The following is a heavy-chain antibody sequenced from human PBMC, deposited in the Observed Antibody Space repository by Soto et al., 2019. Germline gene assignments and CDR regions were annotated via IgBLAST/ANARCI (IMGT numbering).Heavy chain of an antibody. V-gene: IGHV1-18*01. CDR1: GYTFTNYG. CDR3: ARDRVEYYDILTGYYFDY. J-gene: IGHJ4*01. CDR2: ISAYNGNT. D-gene: IGHD3-9*01. Sequence: ASVKVSCKASGYTFTNYGISWVRQAPGQGLEWMGWISAYNGNTNYVQKLQGRATMTTDTSTSTAYMELRSLRSDDTALYYCARDRVEYYDILTGYYFDYWGHGTLVTVSS.